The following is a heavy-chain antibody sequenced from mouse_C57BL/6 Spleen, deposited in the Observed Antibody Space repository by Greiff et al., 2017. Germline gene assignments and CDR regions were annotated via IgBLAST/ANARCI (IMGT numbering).Heavy chain of an antibody. CDR3: ARSGYYGSESSWYFDV. CDR2: INPYNGGT. CDR1: GYTFTDYY. Sequence: EVKVVESGPVLVKPGASVKMSCKASGYTFTDYYMNWVKQSHGKSLEWIGVINPYNGGTSYNQKFKGKATLNVDKSTSTTYMELNSLTSEDSAVYYCARSGYYGSESSWYFDVWGTGTTVTVSS. J-gene: IGHJ1*03. V-gene: IGHV1-19*01. D-gene: IGHD1-1*01.